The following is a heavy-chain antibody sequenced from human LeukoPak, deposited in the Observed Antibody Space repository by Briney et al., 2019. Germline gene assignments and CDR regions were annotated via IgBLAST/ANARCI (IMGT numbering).Heavy chain of an antibody. CDR2: ISYDGSNK. J-gene: IGHJ4*02. D-gene: IGHD6-13*01. CDR1: GFTFSSYA. CDR3: ARGPRIAAAGYYFDY. Sequence: GRSLRLSCAASGFTFSSYAMHWVRQAPGKGLEWVAVISYDGSNKYYADSVKGRFTISRDNSKNTLYLQMNSLRAEDTAVYYCARGPRIAAAGYYFDYWGQGTLVTVSS. V-gene: IGHV3-30-3*01.